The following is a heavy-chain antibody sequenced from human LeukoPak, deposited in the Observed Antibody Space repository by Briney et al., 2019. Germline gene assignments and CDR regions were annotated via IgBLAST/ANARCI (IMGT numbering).Heavy chain of an antibody. CDR1: GGSISSYY. V-gene: IGHV4-59*01. Sequence: PSETLSLTCTVSGGSISSYYWSWIRQPPGKGLEWIGYIYYSRSTNYNPSLKSRVTISVDTSKNQFSLKLSSVTAADTAVYYCARREKSPYYFDYWGQGTLVTVSS. J-gene: IGHJ4*02. CDR2: IYYSRST. CDR3: ARREKSPYYFDY.